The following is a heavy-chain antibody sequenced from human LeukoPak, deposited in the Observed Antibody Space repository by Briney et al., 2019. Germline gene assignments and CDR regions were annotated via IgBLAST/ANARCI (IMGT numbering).Heavy chain of an antibody. CDR3: ARSDIVVVVAGNGMDV. CDR2: INPGGGST. J-gene: IGHJ6*02. V-gene: IGHV1-46*01. D-gene: IGHD2-15*01. Sequence: ASVKVSCKASGYTFTSYYMHWVRQAPGQGLEWMGIINPGGGSTSYAQKFQGRVTMTRDTSTSTVYMELSSLRSEDTAVYYCARSDIVVVVAGNGMDVWGQGTTVTVSS. CDR1: GYTFTSYY.